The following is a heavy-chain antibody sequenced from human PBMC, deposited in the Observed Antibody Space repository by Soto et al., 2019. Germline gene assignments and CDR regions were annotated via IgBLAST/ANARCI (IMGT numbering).Heavy chain of an antibody. Sequence: ASVKVYCKASGYTFTSYYMHWVRQAPGQGLEWMGIINPSGGSTSYAQKFQGRVTMTRDTSTSTVYMELSSLRSEDTAVYYCARDRTMVRGVPNNWFDPWGQGTLVTVSS. V-gene: IGHV1-46*01. D-gene: IGHD3-10*01. CDR3: ARDRTMVRGVPNNWFDP. CDR1: GYTFTSYY. CDR2: INPSGGST. J-gene: IGHJ5*02.